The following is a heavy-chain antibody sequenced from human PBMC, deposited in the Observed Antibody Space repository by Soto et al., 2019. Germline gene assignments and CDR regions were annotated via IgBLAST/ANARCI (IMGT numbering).Heavy chain of an antibody. Sequence: GGSLRLSCAASGFTFRNYAMSWVRQAPGKGLEWVSASGGSDGKTYYADSVKGRFTISRDNSKNRLYLQMNSLRAEDTAIYYCVKDWTGKTCPCLVVWGQGTTVTVSS. CDR1: GFTFRNYA. CDR3: VKDWTGKTCPCLVV. V-gene: IGHV3-23*01. D-gene: IGHD3-3*01. J-gene: IGHJ6*02. CDR2: SGGSDGKT.